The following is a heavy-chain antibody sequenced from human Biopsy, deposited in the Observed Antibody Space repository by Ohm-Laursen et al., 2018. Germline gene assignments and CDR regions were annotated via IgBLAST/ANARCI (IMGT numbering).Heavy chain of an antibody. V-gene: IGHV3-72*01. CDR1: GFTFNDVY. D-gene: IGHD2-21*02. CDR2: IRDKASSYTI. CDR3: AEGDWIYYFDY. J-gene: IGHJ4*02. Sequence: SLRLSCAAPGFTFNDVYMHWVRQAPGKGLEWVGRIRDKASSYTIEYATTVKGRFTISRDDSKNSVYLQMNSLRAEDTAVYYCAEGDWIYYFDYWGQGTLVTVSS.